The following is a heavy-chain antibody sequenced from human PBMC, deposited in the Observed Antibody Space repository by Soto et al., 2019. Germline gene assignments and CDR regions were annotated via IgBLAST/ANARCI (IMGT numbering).Heavy chain of an antibody. J-gene: IGHJ4*02. V-gene: IGHV3-23*01. Sequence: EVQLLESGGGLVQPGGSLRLSCAASGFTFSSYAMSWVRQAPGKGLEWVSAISGSGGSTYYADSVKGRFTISRDNSKNRLYLQMNSLRAEDTAVYYCATASPDHIAVAVYWGQGTLVTVSS. CDR3: ATASPDHIAVAVY. CDR1: GFTFSSYA. CDR2: ISGSGGST. D-gene: IGHD6-19*01.